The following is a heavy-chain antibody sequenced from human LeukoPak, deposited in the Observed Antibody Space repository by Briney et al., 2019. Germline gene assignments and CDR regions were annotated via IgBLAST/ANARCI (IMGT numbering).Heavy chain of an antibody. CDR3: ASGPPPDFDY. V-gene: IGHV4-4*07. CDR1: GDSISSYY. Sequence: SETLSLTCTVSGDSISSYYWSWVRQPAGEGLEWIGRIHPSGSTDYNPSLKSRITLSVDTSKSQFSLKLSSVTAADTAVYYCASGPPPDFDYWGRGTLVTVSS. CDR2: IHPSGST. J-gene: IGHJ4*02.